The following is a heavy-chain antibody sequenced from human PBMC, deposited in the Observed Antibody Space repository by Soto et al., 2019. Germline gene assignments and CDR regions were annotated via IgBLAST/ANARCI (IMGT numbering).Heavy chain of an antibody. J-gene: IGHJ4*02. CDR3: ARYNSYAIDY. CDR1: GTSISSYY. D-gene: IGHD2-8*01. V-gene: IGHV4-59*01. Sequence: KTSETLSLTWTVSGTSISSYYWSWIRQPPGKGLEWIANIHYSGTTNYNPSLASRVTLSVDTSKNQFSLKMTSVTAADRAMYFCARYNSYAIDYWGRGTLVTVSS. CDR2: IHYSGTT.